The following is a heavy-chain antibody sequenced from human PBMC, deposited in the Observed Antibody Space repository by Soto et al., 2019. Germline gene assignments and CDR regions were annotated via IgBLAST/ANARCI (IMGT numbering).Heavy chain of an antibody. CDR2: IYYTGST. J-gene: IGHJ3*01. CDR3: ARSHNYFDSRGYVFDF. Sequence: PSETLSLTCVVSGYSIISGYYWGWVRQPPGKGLEWIGRIYYTGSTDYNPSLKGRVTISVDTSKNQFSLKLSSVTAADTALYYCARSHNYFDSRGYVFDFWGQGAMVTVS. D-gene: IGHD3-22*01. CDR1: GYSIISGYY. V-gene: IGHV4-38-2*01.